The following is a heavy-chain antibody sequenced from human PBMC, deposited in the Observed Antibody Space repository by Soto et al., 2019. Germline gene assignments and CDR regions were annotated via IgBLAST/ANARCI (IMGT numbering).Heavy chain of an antibody. CDR2: ISGSGFST. CDR1: GFTFNTYA. V-gene: IGHV3-23*01. Sequence: GGSLRLSCAASGFTFNTYAMSWVRQAPGQGLEWVSAISGSGFSTYYADSVKGRFSVSSDSSKNTLFLQMNSPRADDTAVYFCATFTFGRPFDTWGQGTMVTVSS. D-gene: IGHD3-16*01. CDR3: ATFTFGRPFDT. J-gene: IGHJ3*02.